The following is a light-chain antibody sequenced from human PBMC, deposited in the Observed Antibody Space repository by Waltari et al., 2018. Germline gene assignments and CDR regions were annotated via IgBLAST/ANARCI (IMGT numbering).Light chain of an antibody. V-gene: IGLV2-11*01. CDR1: SIDVCGYDF. Sequence: QSALTQPRSVSGSPGQSVTVSCTGTSIDVCGYDFVSWYQQYPGKAPKLIIYDVHKRPPGVPDRFSCSKDGNTSSLTISGLLNDDEADYYCCSYAGADTSVLFGGGTTLTVL. CDR3: CSYAGADTSVL. CDR2: DVH. J-gene: IGLJ2*01.